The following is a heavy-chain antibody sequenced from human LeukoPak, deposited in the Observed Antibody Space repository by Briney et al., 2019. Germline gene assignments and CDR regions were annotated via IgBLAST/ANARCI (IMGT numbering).Heavy chain of an antibody. J-gene: IGHJ3*02. CDR2: IKEDGSEK. D-gene: IGHD1-26*01. CDR3: ARDDGELSAFDI. CDR1: GFTFSSYW. Sequence: GGSLRLSCAASGFTFSSYWMSWVRQAPGKGLEWVANIKEDGSEKYYVDSVKGRFTIPRDNAKNSLYLQMNSLRAEDTAVYYCARDDGELSAFDIWGQGTMVTVSS. V-gene: IGHV3-7*01.